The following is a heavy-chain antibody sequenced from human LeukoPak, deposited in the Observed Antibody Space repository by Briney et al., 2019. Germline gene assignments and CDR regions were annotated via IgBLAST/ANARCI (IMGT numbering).Heavy chain of an antibody. V-gene: IGHV3-48*03. CDR1: GFTLSSYE. J-gene: IGHJ6*02. Sequence: GGSLRLSCAASGFTLSSYEMNWVRQAPGKGLEWVSYISSSGSTIYYADAVKGRFTISRDNAKNSLYLQMNSLRAEDTAVYYCARARPYYYYGMDVWGQGTTVTVSS. CDR3: ARARPYYYYGMDV. CDR2: ISSSGSTI.